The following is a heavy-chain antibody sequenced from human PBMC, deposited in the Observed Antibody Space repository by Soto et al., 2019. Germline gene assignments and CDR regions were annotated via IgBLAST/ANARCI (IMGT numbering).Heavy chain of an antibody. V-gene: IGHV3-74*01. CDR3: ARGGGGRSSTSNFLEYYYYYMDV. CDR2: INSDGSST. Sequence: EVQLVESGGGLVQPGGSLRLSCAASGFTFSSYWMHWVRQAPGKGLVWVSRINSDGSSTSYADSVKGRFTISRDNAQNRLYLQMNSLRDEDTAVYYCARGGGGRSSTSNFLEYYYYYMDVWGKGTTVTVSS. J-gene: IGHJ6*03. D-gene: IGHD2-2*01. CDR1: GFTFSSYW.